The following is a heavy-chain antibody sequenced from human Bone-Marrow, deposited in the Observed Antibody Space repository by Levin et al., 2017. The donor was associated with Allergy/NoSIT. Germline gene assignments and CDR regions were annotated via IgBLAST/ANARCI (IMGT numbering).Heavy chain of an antibody. Sequence: GGSLRLSCAASGFTFSSYSMNWVRQAPGKGLEWVSSISSSSSYIYYADSVKGRFTISRDNAKNSLYLQMNSLRAEDTAVYYCARSQRYCSGGSCYPDAFDIWGQGTMVTVSS. J-gene: IGHJ3*02. CDR1: GFTFSSYS. CDR3: ARSQRYCSGGSCYPDAFDI. V-gene: IGHV3-21*01. CDR2: ISSSSSYI. D-gene: IGHD2-15*01.